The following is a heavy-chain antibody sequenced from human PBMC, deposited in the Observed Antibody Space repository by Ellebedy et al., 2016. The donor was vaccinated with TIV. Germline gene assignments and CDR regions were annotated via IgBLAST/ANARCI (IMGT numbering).Heavy chain of an antibody. CDR1: GFTFSSNA. Sequence: GESLKISXAASGFTFSSNAMSWVRQAPGKGLEWVSAISGSSGGTYYADSVKGRFTISRDNSNNTLYLQMTSLRVEDTAVYYCAKEGAASSGCEDCHFDSWGQGTLVIVSS. CDR3: AKEGAASSGCEDCHFDS. V-gene: IGHV3-23*01. CDR2: ISGSSGGT. J-gene: IGHJ4*02. D-gene: IGHD5-12*01.